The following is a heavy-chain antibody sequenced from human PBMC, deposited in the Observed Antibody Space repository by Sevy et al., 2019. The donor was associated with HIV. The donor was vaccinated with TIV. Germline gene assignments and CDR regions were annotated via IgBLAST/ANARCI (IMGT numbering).Heavy chain of an antibody. Sequence: GGSLRLSCSASGFSFFNAWMSWVRQAPGKGLEWIGRIRSETDGGTTEYTASVKGSFSISRDDSKDTLYLQMNSLKNEDTAVYYCAKERWGFFDSITRYLLPYFDSWGQGTLVTVSS. CDR2: IRSETDGGTT. D-gene: IGHD3-10*01. J-gene: IGHJ4*02. CDR3: AKERWGFFDSITRYLLPYFDS. CDR1: GFSFFNAW. V-gene: IGHV3-15*01.